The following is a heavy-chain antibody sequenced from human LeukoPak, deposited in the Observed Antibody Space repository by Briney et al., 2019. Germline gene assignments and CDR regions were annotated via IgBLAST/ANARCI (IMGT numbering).Heavy chain of an antibody. CDR3: AKDGYTPSSGGFDY. CDR2: ISYDGSHK. V-gene: IGHV3-30*18. J-gene: IGHJ4*02. Sequence: GGSLRLSCAASGFTFSGYGMHWVRQAPGKGLGWVAVISYDGSHKYYADSVKGRFTISRDNSKNTLYLQMNSLSAEDTAVYYCAKDGYTPSSGGFDYWGQGTLVTVSS. CDR1: GFTFSGYG. D-gene: IGHD3-16*02.